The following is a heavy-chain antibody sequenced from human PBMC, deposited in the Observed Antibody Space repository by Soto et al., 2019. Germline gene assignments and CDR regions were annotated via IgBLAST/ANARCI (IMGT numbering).Heavy chain of an antibody. D-gene: IGHD3-3*01. CDR1: GFTFSSYA. V-gene: IGHV3-30-3*01. CDR2: ISYDGSNK. Sequence: XVSLRLSCAASGFTFSSYAMHWVRQAPGKGLEWVAVISYDGSNKYYADSVKGRFTISRDNSKNTLYLQMNSLRAEDTAVYYCARDRRRITIFGVVTPRYYYYYGMDVWGQGTTVTVSS. J-gene: IGHJ6*02. CDR3: ARDRRRITIFGVVTPRYYYYYGMDV.